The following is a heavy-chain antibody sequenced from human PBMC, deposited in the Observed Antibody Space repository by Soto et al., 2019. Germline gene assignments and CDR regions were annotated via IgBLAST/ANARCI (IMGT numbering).Heavy chain of an antibody. Sequence: SETLSLTCAVSGDSISTYQWSWVRQPPGKGLEWIGYIFSMGGSTYNPSLKSRVSMSVDMSKNHFFLNLSSVTAADTAVYYCTRETRRWGPGTLVTVSS. CDR2: IFSMGGS. V-gene: IGHV4-59*01. J-gene: IGHJ4*02. CDR3: TRETRR. CDR1: GDSISTYQ.